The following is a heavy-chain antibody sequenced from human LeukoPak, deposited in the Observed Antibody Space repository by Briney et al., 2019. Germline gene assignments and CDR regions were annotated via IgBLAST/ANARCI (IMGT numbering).Heavy chain of an antibody. CDR1: GGTFSSYA. V-gene: IGHV1-69*05. D-gene: IGHD1-26*01. J-gene: IGHJ5*02. CDR3: ARDSGSYYVGWFDP. Sequence: ASVKVSCKASGGTFSSYAISWVRQAPGQGLEWMGGIIPIFGTANYAQKFQGRVTITTDESTSTAYMELSSLRSEDTAVYYCARDSGSYYVGWFDPRGQGTLVTVSS. CDR2: IIPIFGTA.